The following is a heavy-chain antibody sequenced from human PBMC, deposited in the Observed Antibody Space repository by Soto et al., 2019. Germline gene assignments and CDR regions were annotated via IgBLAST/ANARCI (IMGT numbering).Heavy chain of an antibody. D-gene: IGHD2-2*01. CDR2: IYYSGST. Sequence: SETLSLTCTVSGGSISSYYWSWIRQPPGKGLEWIGYIYYSGSTNYNTSLKSRVNISVDTSKNHLSQKLSSVTAADTVVYYCARALGHCVSTSCYGSQYYYGMDVWGQGTTVTVSS. V-gene: IGHV4-59*01. J-gene: IGHJ6*02. CDR1: GGSISSYY. CDR3: ARALGHCVSTSCYGSQYYYGMDV.